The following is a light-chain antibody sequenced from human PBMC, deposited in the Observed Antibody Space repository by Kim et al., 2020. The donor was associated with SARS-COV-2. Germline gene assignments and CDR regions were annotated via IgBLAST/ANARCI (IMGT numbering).Light chain of an antibody. Sequence: SYELTQPPSVSVSPGQTASITCSGDKLGDKYACWYQQKPSQSPVVVIHQDSKRPSGIPERFSGSNSGNTATLTISGTQAMDEADYYCQAWDSSTVVFGGGTQLTVL. CDR1: KLGDKY. CDR2: QDS. CDR3: QAWDSSTVV. V-gene: IGLV3-1*01. J-gene: IGLJ2*01.